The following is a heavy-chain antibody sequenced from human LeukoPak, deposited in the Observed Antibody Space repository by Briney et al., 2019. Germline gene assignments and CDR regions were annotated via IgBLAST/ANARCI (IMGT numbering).Heavy chain of an antibody. D-gene: IGHD3-3*01. CDR1: GFTFSSYA. CDR3: AKGLRTYYDFWSGYSDDAFDI. CDR2: ISGSGGST. V-gene: IGHV3-23*01. J-gene: IGHJ3*02. Sequence: GGSLRLSYAASGFTFSSYAMSWVRQAPGKGLEWVSAISGSGGSTYYADSVKGRFTISRDNSKNTLYLQMNSLRAEDTAVYYCAKGLRTYYDFWSGYSDDAFDIWGQGTMVTVSS.